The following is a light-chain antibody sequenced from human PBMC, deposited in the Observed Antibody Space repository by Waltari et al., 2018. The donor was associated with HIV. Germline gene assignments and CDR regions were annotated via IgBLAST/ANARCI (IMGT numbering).Light chain of an antibody. Sequence: MIQSPDFLAVGPGERASISCRSSQSLLHNNGHNYLDWYTQRPGQAPELLIYLASRRASGVPDRIAGSGSGTDFILKISRVEPEDVGVYYCMHGQQTPVFGQGTLVEV. CDR1: QSLLHNNGHNY. CDR3: MHGQQTPV. V-gene: IGKV2-28*01. J-gene: IGKJ1*01. CDR2: LAS.